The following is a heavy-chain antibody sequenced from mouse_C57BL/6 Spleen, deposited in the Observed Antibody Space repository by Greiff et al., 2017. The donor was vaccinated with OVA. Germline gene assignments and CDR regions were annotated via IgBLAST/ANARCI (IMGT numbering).Heavy chain of an antibody. CDR2: IDPSDSCT. Sequence: VQLQQPGAELVKPGASVKLSCKASGYTFTSYWMQWVKQRPGKGLEWIGDIDPSDSCTNYNQKFKGKATLTVDTSSSTAYMQLSSLTSEDSAVNYCTRSSSYGSSYGYWYFDDWGTGTTVTVSS. CDR3: TRSSSYGSSYGYWYFDD. CDR1: GYTFTSYW. D-gene: IGHD1-1*01. J-gene: IGHJ1*03. V-gene: IGHV1-50*01.